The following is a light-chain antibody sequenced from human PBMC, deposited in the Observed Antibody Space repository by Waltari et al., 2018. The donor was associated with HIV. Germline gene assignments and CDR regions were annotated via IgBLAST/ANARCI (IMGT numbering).Light chain of an antibody. CDR2: STN. J-gene: IGLJ1*01. CDR1: TGAVTSGNY. V-gene: IGLV7-43*01. CDR3: QLYYGGQGYV. Sequence: QTVVTQEPSLTVSPGGTVTLTCASSTGAVTSGNYPNWFQQKPGHAPRALIYSTNKKHSGTPARFSGSLLGGKAALTLSGVQPEDEAEYYCQLYYGGQGYVFGTGTKVTVL.